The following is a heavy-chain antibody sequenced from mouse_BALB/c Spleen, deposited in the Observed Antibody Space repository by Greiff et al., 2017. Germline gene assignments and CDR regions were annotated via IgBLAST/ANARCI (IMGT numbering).Heavy chain of an antibody. V-gene: IGHV1S135*01. D-gene: IGHD1-1*01. CDR3: ANFYYGDY. J-gene: IGHJ2*01. Sequence: LEESGPELMKPGASVMISCKASGYSFTSYYMHWVKQSHGKSLEWIGYIDPFNGGTSYNQKFKGKATLTVDKSSSTAYMHLSSLTSEDSAVYYCANFYYGDYWGQGTTLTVSS. CDR1: GYSFTSYY. CDR2: IDPFNGGT.